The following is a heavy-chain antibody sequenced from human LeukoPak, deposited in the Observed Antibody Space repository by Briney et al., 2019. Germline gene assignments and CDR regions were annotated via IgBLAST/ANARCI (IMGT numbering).Heavy chain of an antibody. D-gene: IGHD1-26*01. J-gene: IGHJ4*02. Sequence: GGSLRLSCAASGFTFTSYWMHWVRQAPGKGLVWISGINTDGSTTSYADSVKGRFTISRDNANNTLYLQMNSLRAEDTAVYYCARNSGSNRPVDCWGQGTLVAVSS. CDR1: GFTFTSYW. CDR3: ARNSGSNRPVDC. V-gene: IGHV3-74*01. CDR2: INTDGSTT.